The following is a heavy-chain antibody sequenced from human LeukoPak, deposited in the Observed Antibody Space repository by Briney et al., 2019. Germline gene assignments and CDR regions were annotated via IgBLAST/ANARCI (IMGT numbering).Heavy chain of an antibody. D-gene: IGHD3-3*01. CDR2: IYYSGST. J-gene: IGHJ4*02. CDR3: ARLLPTIFGVVKDYFDY. V-gene: IGHV4-39*01. CDR1: GGSISSSSYY. Sequence: PSETLSLTCTVSGGSISSSSYYWGWIRQPPGKGLEWIGSIYYSGSTYYNPSLKSRVTISVDTSKNQFSLKLSSVTAADTAVYYCARLLPTIFGVVKDYFDYWGQGTLVTVSS.